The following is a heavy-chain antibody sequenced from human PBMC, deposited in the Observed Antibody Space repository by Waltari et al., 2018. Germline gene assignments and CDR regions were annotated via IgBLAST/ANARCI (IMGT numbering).Heavy chain of an antibody. CDR2: IWNDGSKE. V-gene: IGHV3-33*01. CDR3: ARDDYTSGWFLGY. J-gene: IGHJ4*02. D-gene: IGHD6-19*01. CDR1: GFTFRRDG. Sequence: QVHLVESGGGVVQPGRSPRLSCAASGFTFRRDGMHWVRQAPGKGRGWVAVIWNDGSKEYYVDSVRGRFTISRDNSKNTLYLQMNSLRAEDTAVYYCARDDYTSGWFLGYWGQGTLVTVSS.